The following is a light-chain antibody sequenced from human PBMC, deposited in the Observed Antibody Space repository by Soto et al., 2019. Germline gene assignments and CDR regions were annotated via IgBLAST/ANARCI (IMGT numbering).Light chain of an antibody. V-gene: IGLV1-51*01. CDR3: ATWDSSLSAGV. J-gene: IGLJ2*01. Sequence: QSVLTQPPSVCAAPGQKVTISCSGSSSNIGNNYVSWYQQLPGTAPKLLIYDNDKRPSGIPDRFSGSKSGTSATLGVTGLQTGDEADYYCATWDSSLSAGVFGGGTQLTVL. CDR1: SSNIGNNY. CDR2: DND.